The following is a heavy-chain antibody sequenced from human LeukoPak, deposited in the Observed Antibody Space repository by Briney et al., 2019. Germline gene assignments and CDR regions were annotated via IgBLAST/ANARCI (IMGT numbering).Heavy chain of an antibody. CDR3: AKVRGTYSSGYFFDY. J-gene: IGHJ4*02. CDR2: ISWNSGYI. Sequence: PGGTLRLSCAASGFTFDNYAMHWVRQAPGKGLEWLSIISWNSGYIGYAYSVKGRSTISRDNAKKSLHLQMNSLRAEDTAFYYCAKVRGTYSSGYFFDYWGQGTLVTVSS. D-gene: IGHD6-19*01. V-gene: IGHV3-9*01. CDR1: GFTFDNYA.